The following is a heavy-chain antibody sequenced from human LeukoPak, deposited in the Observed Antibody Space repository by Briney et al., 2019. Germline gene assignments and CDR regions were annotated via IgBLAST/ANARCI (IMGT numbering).Heavy chain of an antibody. J-gene: IGHJ1*01. CDR3: AKDQSGYYVAEYFQH. V-gene: IGHV3-23*01. CDR1: GFTFSSYA. CDR2: ISGSGGST. D-gene: IGHD3-3*01. Sequence: GGSLRLSCAASGFTFSSYAMSWVRQAPGKGLEWVSGISGSGGSTYYADSVKGRFTISRDNSKNTLYLQMNSLRAEDTAVYYCAKDQSGYYVAEYFQHWGQGTLVTVFS.